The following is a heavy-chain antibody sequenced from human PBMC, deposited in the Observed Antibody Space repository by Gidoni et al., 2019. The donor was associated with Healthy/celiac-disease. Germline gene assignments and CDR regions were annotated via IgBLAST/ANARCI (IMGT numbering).Heavy chain of an antibody. D-gene: IGHD3-22*01. CDR2: ISYDGSNK. CDR1: GFTFSSYA. J-gene: IGHJ4*02. Sequence: QVQLVESGGGVVQPGRSLRLSCAASGFTFSSYAMHWVRQAPGKGLEWVAVISYDGSNKYYADSVKGRFTISRDNSKNTLYLQMNSLRAEDTAVYYCARDPNYYDSSEIGVVGYWGQGTLVTVSS. CDR3: ARDPNYYDSSEIGVVGY. V-gene: IGHV3-30*04.